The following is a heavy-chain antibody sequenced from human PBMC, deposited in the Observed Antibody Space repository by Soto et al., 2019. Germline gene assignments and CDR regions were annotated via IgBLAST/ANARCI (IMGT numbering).Heavy chain of an antibody. CDR3: AQGEGTN. V-gene: IGHV3-23*01. CDR2: IHGSGSRT. J-gene: IGHJ4*02. Sequence: EVQLLESGGDLVQPGGSLRLSCAASGFPFSDYAMNWVRQAPGRGLEWVAAIHGSGSRTHYAGSVKGRFTIFRDNSKSTLFLQMNSLRPDDTAIYYCAQGEGTNWGQGTLVTVSS. CDR1: GFPFSDYA.